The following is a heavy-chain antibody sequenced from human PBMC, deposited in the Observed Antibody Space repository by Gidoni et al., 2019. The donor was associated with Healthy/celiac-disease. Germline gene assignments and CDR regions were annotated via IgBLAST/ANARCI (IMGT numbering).Heavy chain of an antibody. D-gene: IGHD7-27*01. Sequence: QVQLVQSGAEVKKPGASVKVSCKASGYTFTSYYMHWVRQAPGQGLEWMGIINPSGGSTSYAQKFQGRVTMTRDTSTSTVYMELSSLRSEDTAVYYCARGGGELGMDYYYYYGMDVWGQGTTVTVSS. CDR3: ARGGGELGMDYYYYYGMDV. CDR1: GYTFTSYY. V-gene: IGHV1-46*01. J-gene: IGHJ6*02. CDR2: INPSGGST.